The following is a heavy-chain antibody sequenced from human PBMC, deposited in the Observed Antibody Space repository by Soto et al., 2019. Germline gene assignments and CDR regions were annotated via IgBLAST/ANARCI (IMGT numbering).Heavy chain of an antibody. CDR3: AIPDPPHIAPGRAFFAY. V-gene: IGHV1-69*02. D-gene: IGHD1-26*01. CDR1: GGTFSTYT. J-gene: IGHJ4*02. Sequence: QVHLVQSGAEVKQPGSSVKVSCKASGGTFSTYTITWLRQAPGQGPEWMGRIIPVLGIANYAQKFQGRITTTADKSTSTAYMALSSLRSEDTAVFYCAIPDPPHIAPGRAFFAYWGQGTLVTVSS. CDR2: IIPVLGIA.